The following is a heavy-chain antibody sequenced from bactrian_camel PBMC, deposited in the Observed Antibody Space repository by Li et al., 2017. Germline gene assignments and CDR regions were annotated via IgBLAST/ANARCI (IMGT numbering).Heavy chain of an antibody. D-gene: IGHD3*01. CDR3: AASWDVTAREALGSIASPEFGY. CDR1: GYSVSRNC. V-gene: IGHV3S53*01. CDR2: IVSGGRT. Sequence: HVQLVESGGGSVQAGGSLRLSCAASGYSVSRNCMGWFRQAPGKERERLAAIVSGGRTIYADSVKGRFTISKDNAKKALYLQMDNLRPEDSATYRCAASWDVTAREALGSIASPEFGYWGEGTQVTVS. J-gene: IGHJ6*01.